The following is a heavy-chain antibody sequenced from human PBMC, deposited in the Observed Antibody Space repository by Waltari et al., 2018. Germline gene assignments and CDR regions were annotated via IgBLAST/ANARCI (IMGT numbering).Heavy chain of an antibody. CDR3: AHRRGSSGWYENWFDP. CDR2: IYWNDDK. J-gene: IGHJ5*02. Sequence: QITLKESGPTLVKPTQTLTLTCTFSGFSLSTSGVGVGWIRQPPGKALEWLALIYWNDDKRYSPSLKNRLTITKDTSKNQVVLTMTNMDPVDTATYYCAHRRGSSGWYENWFDPWGQGTLVTVSS. V-gene: IGHV2-5*01. D-gene: IGHD6-19*01. CDR1: GFSLSTSGVG.